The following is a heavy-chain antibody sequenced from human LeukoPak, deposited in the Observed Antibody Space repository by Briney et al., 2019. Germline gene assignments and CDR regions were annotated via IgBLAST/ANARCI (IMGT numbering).Heavy chain of an antibody. Sequence: PGRSLRLSCAASGFTFSSYGMHWVRQAPGKGLEWVALISYDGTNKYYADSVKGRFTISRDNSKNTLYLQMNSLRAEDTAVYYCARARGRYFDWFDYWGQGTLVTVSS. J-gene: IGHJ5*01. CDR1: GFTFSSYG. D-gene: IGHD3-9*01. V-gene: IGHV3-30*03. CDR2: ISYDGTNK. CDR3: ARARGRYFDWFDY.